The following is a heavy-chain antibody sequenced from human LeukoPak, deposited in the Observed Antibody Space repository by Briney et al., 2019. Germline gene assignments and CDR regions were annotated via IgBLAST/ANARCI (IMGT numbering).Heavy chain of an antibody. J-gene: IGHJ6*02. CDR1: GFAFTTYW. Sequence: GGSLRLSCAASGFAFTTYWMHWVRQAPGKGLVWVSRINGDGSSTTYADSVKGRFTISRDNAKNTLYLQMNSLRAEDTAVYYCARGRYYAMDVWGQGTTDTVSS. CDR2: INGDGSST. CDR3: ARGRYYAMDV. V-gene: IGHV3-74*01.